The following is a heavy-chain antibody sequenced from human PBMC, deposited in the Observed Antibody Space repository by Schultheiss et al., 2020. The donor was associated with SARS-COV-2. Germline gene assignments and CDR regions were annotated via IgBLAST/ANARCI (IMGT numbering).Heavy chain of an antibody. D-gene: IGHD1-26*01. V-gene: IGHV4-34*01. Sequence: SETLSLTCAVYGGSFSGYYWSWIRQPPGKGLEWIGYIYYSGSTNYNPSLKSRVTISVDTSKNQFSLKLSSVTAADTAVYYCARDGSGSYYYYYYMDVWGKGTTVTVSS. J-gene: IGHJ6*03. CDR3: ARDGSGSYYYYYYMDV. CDR1: GGSFSGYY. CDR2: IYYSGST.